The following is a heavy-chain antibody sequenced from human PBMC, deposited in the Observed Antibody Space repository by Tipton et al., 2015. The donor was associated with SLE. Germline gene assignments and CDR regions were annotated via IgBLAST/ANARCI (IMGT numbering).Heavy chain of an antibody. D-gene: IGHD2-15*01. Sequence: TLSLTCTVSGDYISSNPNYWGWVRQPPGKGLEWIASISHSGDSSYSPSLRTRVTISVDTSKNQFSLRLSSVTAADTALYFCARHDSDTLYFDYWGQGTLVTVSS. J-gene: IGHJ4*02. V-gene: IGHV4-39*01. CDR1: GDYISSNPNY. CDR3: ARHDSDTLYFDY. CDR2: ISHSGDS.